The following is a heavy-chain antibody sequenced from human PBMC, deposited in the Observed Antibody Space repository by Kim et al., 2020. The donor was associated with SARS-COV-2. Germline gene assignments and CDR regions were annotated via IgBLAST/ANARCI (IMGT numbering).Heavy chain of an antibody. CDR2: ISSSSSYI. V-gene: IGHV3-21*01. J-gene: IGHJ6*02. Sequence: GGSLRLSCAASGFTFSSYSMNWVRQAPGKGLEWVSSISSSSSYIYYADSVKGRFTISRDNAKNSLYLQMNSLRAEDTAVYYCARLGITMVRGVLRGMDVWGQGTTVTVSS. CDR3: ARLGITMVRGVLRGMDV. CDR1: GFTFSSYS. D-gene: IGHD3-10*01.